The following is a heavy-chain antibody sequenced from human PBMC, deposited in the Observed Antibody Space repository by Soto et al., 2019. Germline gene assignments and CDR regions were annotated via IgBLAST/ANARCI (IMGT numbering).Heavy chain of an antibody. V-gene: IGHV6-1*01. CDR3: ARGSWDDVSGHFYMDV. CDR2: TYYKSKWNY. CDR1: GDSVSSNSAG. Sequence: SQTLSLTCDISGDSVSSNSAGWNWIRQTPSRGLEWLGRTYYKSKWNYTYAASVKSRITVSPDTSKNQFSLQLTSVTPEDAAVYYCARGSWDDVSGHFYMDVWGKGTTVTV. J-gene: IGHJ6*03. D-gene: IGHD5-12*01.